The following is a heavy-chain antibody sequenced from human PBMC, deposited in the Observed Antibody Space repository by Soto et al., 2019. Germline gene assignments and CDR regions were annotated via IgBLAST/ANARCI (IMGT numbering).Heavy chain of an antibody. CDR3: VREPPSIAVAGNHDAFDI. V-gene: IGHV3-33*01. CDR1: GFTFSSYG. Sequence: QVQLVESGGGVVQPGRSLRLSCAASGFTFSSYGMHWVRQAPGKGLEWVAVIWYDGSNKYYADSVKGRFTISRDNSKNTLYLQMNSLRAEDTAVYYCVREPPSIAVAGNHDAFDIWGQGTMVTVSS. CDR2: IWYDGSNK. D-gene: IGHD6-19*01. J-gene: IGHJ3*02.